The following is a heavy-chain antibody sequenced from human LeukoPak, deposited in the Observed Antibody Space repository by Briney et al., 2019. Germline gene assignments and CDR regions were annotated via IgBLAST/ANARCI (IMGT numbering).Heavy chain of an antibody. V-gene: IGHV3-23*01. CDR2: ISGSGGST. CDR1: GFTFSSYA. Sequence: GGSLRLSCAASGFTFSSYAMSWVRQAPEKGLEWVSAISGSGGSTYYADSVKGRFTISRDNSKNTLYLQMNSLRAEDTAVYYCAKGYGSGRNYGMDVWGQGTTVTVSS. CDR3: AKGYGSGRNYGMDV. J-gene: IGHJ6*02. D-gene: IGHD3-10*01.